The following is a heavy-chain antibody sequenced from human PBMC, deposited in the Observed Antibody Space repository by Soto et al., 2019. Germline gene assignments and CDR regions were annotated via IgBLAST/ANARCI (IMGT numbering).Heavy chain of an antibody. V-gene: IGHV1-69*01. Sequence: QVQLVQSGAEVKKPGSSVKVSCKASGGTFSSYAISWVRQAPGQGLEWLGGIIPISGTANYAQKFQGRVTITADESTSKAYMELSSMRSEDTAVYYCARSQGSSTSLEIYYYYYYGMDVWGQGTTVTFSS. J-gene: IGHJ6*02. CDR3: ARSQGSSTSLEIYYYYYYGMDV. CDR2: IIPISGTA. D-gene: IGHD2-2*01. CDR1: GGTFSSYA.